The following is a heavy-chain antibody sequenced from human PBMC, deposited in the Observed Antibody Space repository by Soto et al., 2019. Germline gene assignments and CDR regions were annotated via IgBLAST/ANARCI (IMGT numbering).Heavy chain of an antibody. Sequence: QVQLVQSGAEVKKPGSSVKVACKASGGTFSSYTISWVRQAPGQGLEWMGRIIPILGIANYAQKFQGRVTIPADKSTSTAYMELSSLRAEDTAVYYCAMEYCSSTSCYRDYWGQGTLVTVSS. V-gene: IGHV1-69*02. D-gene: IGHD2-2*02. CDR3: AMEYCSSTSCYRDY. CDR1: GGTFSSYT. CDR2: IIPILGIA. J-gene: IGHJ4*02.